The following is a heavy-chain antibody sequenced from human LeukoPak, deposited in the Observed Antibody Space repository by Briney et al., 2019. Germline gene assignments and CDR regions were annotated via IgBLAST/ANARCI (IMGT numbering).Heavy chain of an antibody. V-gene: IGHV4-59*08. Sequence: SETLSLTCTVSGGSISSYYWSWIRQPPGKGLEWIGYIYYSESTNYNPSLKSRVTISVDTSKNQFSLKLSSVTAADTAVYYCARRGYDRVNWFDPWGQGTLVTVSS. CDR3: ARRGYDRVNWFDP. CDR1: GGSISSYY. CDR2: IYYSEST. D-gene: IGHD5-12*01. J-gene: IGHJ5*02.